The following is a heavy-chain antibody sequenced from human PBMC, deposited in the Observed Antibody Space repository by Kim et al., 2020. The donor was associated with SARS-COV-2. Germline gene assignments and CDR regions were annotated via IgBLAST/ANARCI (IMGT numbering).Heavy chain of an antibody. V-gene: IGHV1-24*01. CDR1: GYTLTELS. D-gene: IGHD1-26*01. CDR3: ARALGLWELFDAFDI. J-gene: IGHJ3*02. Sequence: ASVKVSCKVSGYTLTELSMHWVRQAPGKGLEWMGGFDPEDGETIYAQKFQGRVTMTEDTSTDTAYMELSSLRSEDTAVYYCARALGLWELFDAFDIWGQGTMVTVSS. CDR2: FDPEDGET.